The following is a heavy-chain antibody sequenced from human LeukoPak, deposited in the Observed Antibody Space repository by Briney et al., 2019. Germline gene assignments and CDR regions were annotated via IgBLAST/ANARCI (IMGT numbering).Heavy chain of an antibody. V-gene: IGHV3-33*01. CDR2: IWYDGSNK. Sequence: GSLRLSCAASGFTFSSYGMHWVRQAPGKGLEWVAVIWYDGSNKYYADSVKGRFTISRENSKNTLYLQMNSLRAEDTAVYYCARDGVAAADTTGRFDPWGQGTLVTVSS. CDR1: GFTFSSYG. CDR3: ARDGVAAADTTGRFDP. D-gene: IGHD6-13*01. J-gene: IGHJ5*02.